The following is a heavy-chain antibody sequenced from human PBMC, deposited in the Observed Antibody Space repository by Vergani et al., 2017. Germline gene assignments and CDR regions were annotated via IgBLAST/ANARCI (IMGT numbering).Heavy chain of an antibody. V-gene: IGHV1-46*01. CDR2: INPSGGST. CDR1: GYTFTSYY. J-gene: IGHJ3*02. D-gene: IGHD6-19*01. CDR3: ARELSFLYSSGWTPDGAFDI. Sequence: QVQLVQSGAEVKKPGASVKVSCKASGYTFTSYYMHWVRQAPGQGLEWRGIINPSGGSTSDAQKFQGRVTMTRDTSTSTVYMELSSLRSEDTAVYYCARELSFLYSSGWTPDGAFDIWGQGTMVTVSS.